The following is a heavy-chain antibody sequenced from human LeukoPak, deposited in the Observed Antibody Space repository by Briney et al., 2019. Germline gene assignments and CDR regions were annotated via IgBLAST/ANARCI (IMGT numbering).Heavy chain of an antibody. J-gene: IGHJ4*02. CDR2: IYYSGST. CDR3: ARDNIGEMATSN. V-gene: IGHV4-39*07. Sequence: PSETLSLTCTVSGGSISSSGYYWGWIRQPPGKGLEWIGSIYYSGSTYYNPSLKSRVTISVDTSKNQFSLKLSSVTAADTAVYYCARDNIGEMATSNWGQGTLVTVSS. CDR1: GGSISSSGYY. D-gene: IGHD5-24*01.